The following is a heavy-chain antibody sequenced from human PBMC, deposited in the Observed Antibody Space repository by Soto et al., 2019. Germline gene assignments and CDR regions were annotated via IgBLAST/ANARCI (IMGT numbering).Heavy chain of an antibody. CDR2: ISPRGTT. J-gene: IGHJ2*01. D-gene: IGHD2-8*01. V-gene: IGHV4-4*07. CDR1: GDSISNFY. CDR3: ARGMGRYFDL. Sequence: QVQLQESGPGLVKPSETLSLICTVSGDSISNFYWSWIRQPTGKGLESLGRISPRGTTNYNPSLLSRVAMSLDTSKNQFSLRLTSLSAADTAVYFCARGMGRYFDLWGRGTLVTVFS.